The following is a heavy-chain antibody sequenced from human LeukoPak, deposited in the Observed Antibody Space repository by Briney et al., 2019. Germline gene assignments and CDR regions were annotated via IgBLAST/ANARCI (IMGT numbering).Heavy chain of an antibody. J-gene: IGHJ3*02. CDR3: ARDRRPVAAISMGAFDI. V-gene: IGHV1-2*06. CDR1: GHTLTGYY. D-gene: IGHD6-19*01. Sequence: EASVKVSCKASGHTLTGYYAHWVRQAPGQGPEGMGRINTNSGGTNYAQKFQGRVSMTWDTSITTAYMELSRLRSDDTAVYYCARDRRPVAAISMGAFDIWGQGTKVTVSS. CDR2: INTNSGGT.